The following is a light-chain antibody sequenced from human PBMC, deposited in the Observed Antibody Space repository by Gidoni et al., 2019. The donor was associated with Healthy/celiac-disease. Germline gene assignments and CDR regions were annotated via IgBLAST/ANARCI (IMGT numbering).Light chain of an antibody. CDR2: WAS. V-gene: IGKV4-1*01. J-gene: IGKJ3*01. CDR3: QQYYSTPRDIT. CDR1: QSVLYSSNNKNY. Sequence: DIVMTQSPDSLAVSLGERATINCKSSQSVLYSSNNKNYLAWYQQKPGQPPKLLIYWASTRESGVPDRFSGSGSGTDFTLTISSLQAEDVAVYYCQQYYSTPRDITFXPXTKVDIK.